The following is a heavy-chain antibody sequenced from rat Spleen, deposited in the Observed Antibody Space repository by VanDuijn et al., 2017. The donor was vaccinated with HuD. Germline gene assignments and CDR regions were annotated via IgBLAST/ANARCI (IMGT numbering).Heavy chain of an antibody. Sequence: EVHLVESGGGLVQPGRSLKVSCAASGFTFSNYGMHWIRQAPTKGLEWVASISYDGTATYYRDSVKGRFSLSRDNAKSTLYLQLDSLRSEDTATYYCATDTFYDGTYYPGGFDYWGQGVMVTVSS. D-gene: IGHD1-12*02. J-gene: IGHJ2*01. CDR1: GFTFSNYG. CDR2: ISYDGTAT. CDR3: ATDTFYDGTYYPGGFDY. V-gene: IGHV5-19*01.